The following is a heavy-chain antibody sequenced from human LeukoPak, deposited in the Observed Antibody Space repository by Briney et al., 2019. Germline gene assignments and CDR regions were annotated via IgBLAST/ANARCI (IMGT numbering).Heavy chain of an antibody. CDR1: GYTFTSYA. CDR2: INAGNGNT. V-gene: IGHV1-3*01. CDR3: ARDRIAVADV. J-gene: IGHJ4*02. D-gene: IGHD6-19*01. Sequence: ASVKVSCKASGYTFTSYAMHWVRQAPGQRHEWMGWINAGNGNTKYSQKFQGRVTITRDTYASTGYMELSSLRSEDTAVYYCARDRIAVADVWGQGTLVTVSS.